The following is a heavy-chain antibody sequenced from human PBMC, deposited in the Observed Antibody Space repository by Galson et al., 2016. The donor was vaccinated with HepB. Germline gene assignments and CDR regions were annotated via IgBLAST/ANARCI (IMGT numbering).Heavy chain of an antibody. J-gene: IGHJ4*02. V-gene: IGHV3-33*01. CDR1: GFAFSSHG. Sequence: SCAASGFAFSSHGLYWVRQAPGKGLEWVSVIWSDGSNKYYADSVKGRFTISRDNSKNTLYLQMNSLRAEDTAVYYCAREGHYSAWFVIDYWGQGILVTVSS. D-gene: IGHD6-19*01. CDR3: AREGHYSAWFVIDY. CDR2: IWSDGSNK.